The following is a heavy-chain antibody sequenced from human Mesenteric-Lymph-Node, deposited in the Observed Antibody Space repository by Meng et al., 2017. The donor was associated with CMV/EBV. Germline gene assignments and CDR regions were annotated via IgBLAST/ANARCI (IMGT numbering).Heavy chain of an antibody. D-gene: IGHD6-6*01. V-gene: IGHV4-38-2*02. CDR1: GYSISSGYY. CDR2: FYHSGST. Sequence: ETLSLTCIVSGYSISSGYYWGWIRQPPGKGLEWIGSFYHSGSTYYNSSLKSRVTISVDMSKNKFSLKLTSVTAADTAVYYCARGVGSSSADYWGQGTLVTVSS. J-gene: IGHJ4*02. CDR3: ARGVGSSSADY.